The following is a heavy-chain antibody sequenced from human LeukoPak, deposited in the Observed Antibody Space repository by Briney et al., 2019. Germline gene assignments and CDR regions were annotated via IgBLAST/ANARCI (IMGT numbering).Heavy chain of an antibody. CDR3: ARSGDYGLGYYGMDV. Sequence: GGSLRLSCAASGFTFSSYAMHWVRQAPGKGLEWVAVISYDGSNKYYADSVKGRFTISRDDSKNTLYLQMNSLRAEDTAVYYCARSGDYGLGYYGMDVWGQGTTVTVSS. CDR2: ISYDGSNK. D-gene: IGHD4-17*01. CDR1: GFTFSSYA. V-gene: IGHV3-30-3*01. J-gene: IGHJ6*02.